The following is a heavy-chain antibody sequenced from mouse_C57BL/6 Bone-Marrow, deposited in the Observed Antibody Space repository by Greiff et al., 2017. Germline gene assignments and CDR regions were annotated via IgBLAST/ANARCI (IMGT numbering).Heavy chain of an antibody. J-gene: IGHJ2*01. CDR1: GYTFTDYY. D-gene: IGHD2-4*01. V-gene: IGHV1-19*01. Sequence: EVQLQQSGPVLVKPGASVKMSCKASGYTFTDYYMNWVKQSHGKSLEWIGVINPYNGGTSYNQKFKGKATLTVDKSSSTAYMELNSLTSEDSAVYYCARVDYDLDYWGQGTTLTVSS. CDR2: INPYNGGT. CDR3: ARVDYDLDY.